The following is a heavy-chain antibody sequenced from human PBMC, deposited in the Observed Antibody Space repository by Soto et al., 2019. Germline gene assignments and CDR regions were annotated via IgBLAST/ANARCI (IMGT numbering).Heavy chain of an antibody. CDR3: ARSVGGSNVNFDY. CDR1: GYTLTELS. CDR2: FDPEDGET. D-gene: IGHD3-10*01. J-gene: IGHJ4*02. Sequence: ASVKVSCKVSGYTLTELSMHWVRQAPGKGLEWMGGFDPEDGETIYAQKFQGRVTMTRNTAISTAYMELSSLRPEDTAVYYCARSVGGSNVNFDYWGQGTLVTVSS. V-gene: IGHV1-24*01.